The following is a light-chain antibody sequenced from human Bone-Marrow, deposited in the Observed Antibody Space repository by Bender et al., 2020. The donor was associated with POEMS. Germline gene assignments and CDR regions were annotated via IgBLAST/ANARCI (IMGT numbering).Light chain of an antibody. CDR3: SAWDDSLSGWV. Sequence: SYVLAQPPSVSVAPGQTARLTCGGQDIGTKTVHWYRQKPGQAPQLVVSENSGRPSGIPERFSGSTSGTSASLAISGLRSEDEADYYCSAWDDSLSGWVFGGGTKLTVL. J-gene: IGLJ3*02. V-gene: IGLV3-21*02. CDR2: ENS. CDR1: DIGTKT.